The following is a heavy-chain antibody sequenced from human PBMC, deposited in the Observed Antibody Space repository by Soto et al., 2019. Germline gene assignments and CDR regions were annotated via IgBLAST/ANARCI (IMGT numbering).Heavy chain of an antibody. CDR3: ARALGSWGSYYFDH. CDR2: IYWDDDK. V-gene: IGHV2-5*02. Sequence: QITLKESGPPLVRPTQTLTLTCTVTGFSLDTWGVGVGRIRQPPGKAPEWLALIYWDDDKRYSPSLKNRLTITKDTSKNQVVLTVTNMDSVDTVTYYCARALGSWGSYYFDHWGQGTLVTVSS. D-gene: IGHD3-16*01. CDR1: GFSLDTWGVG. J-gene: IGHJ4*02.